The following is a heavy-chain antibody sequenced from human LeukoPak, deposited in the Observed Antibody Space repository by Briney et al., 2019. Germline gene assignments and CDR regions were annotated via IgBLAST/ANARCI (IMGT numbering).Heavy chain of an antibody. CDR3: AKARSYDFWSGYPPTGY. Sequence: GGSLRLSCAASGFTFSSYAMSWVRQAPGKGLEWVSGISGSGDNTYYADSVKGRFTISRDNSKNTLYLQMNSLRAEDTAVYYCAKARSYDFWSGYPPTGYWGQGTLVTVSS. CDR1: GFTFSSYA. D-gene: IGHD3-3*01. CDR2: ISGSGDNT. V-gene: IGHV3-23*01. J-gene: IGHJ4*02.